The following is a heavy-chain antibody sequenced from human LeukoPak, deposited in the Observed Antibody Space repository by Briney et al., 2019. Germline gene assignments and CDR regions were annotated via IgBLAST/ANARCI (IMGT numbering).Heavy chain of an antibody. CDR3: ARSGGYSRVYPY. Sequence: SETLSLTCAVYGESFSGYYWSWIRQPPGKGLEWIGEINHSGSTNYNPSLKSRVTISVDTSKNQFSLKLSSVTAADTAVYYCARSGGYSRVYPYWGQGTLVTVSS. CDR1: GESFSGYY. D-gene: IGHD3-22*01. V-gene: IGHV4-34*01. CDR2: INHSGST. J-gene: IGHJ4*02.